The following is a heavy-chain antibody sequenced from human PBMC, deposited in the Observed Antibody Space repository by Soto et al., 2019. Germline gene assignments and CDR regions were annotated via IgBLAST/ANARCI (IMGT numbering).Heavy chain of an antibody. V-gene: IGHV3-23*01. D-gene: IGHD3-22*01. CDR3: AKNRLEYNSSPGDY. CDR1: GFTFSSYA. Sequence: PGGSLRLSCVASGFTFSSYAMSWVRQAPGKGLEWVSVIRGSGGSTSYADSVKGRFTISRDNSKSTLYLQMNSLRAEDTAVYYCAKNRLEYNSSPGDYWGQGTLVTVSS. J-gene: IGHJ4*02. CDR2: IRGSGGST.